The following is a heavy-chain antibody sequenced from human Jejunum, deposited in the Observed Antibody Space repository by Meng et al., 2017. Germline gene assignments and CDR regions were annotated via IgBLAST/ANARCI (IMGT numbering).Heavy chain of an antibody. J-gene: IGHJ6*02. D-gene: IGHD3-22*01. CDR3: ARYHYDRSNFYGLDV. Sequence: GESLKISCAASGFTFNNYAMSWVRQAPGKGLEWVSAIGLDRITHHSDSVKGRFTISRDHSGSPPYLQMDSLRAEDTAVYYCARYHYDRSNFYGLDVWGQGTTVTVSS. CDR2: IGLDRIT. V-gene: IGHV3-23*01. CDR1: GFTFNNYA.